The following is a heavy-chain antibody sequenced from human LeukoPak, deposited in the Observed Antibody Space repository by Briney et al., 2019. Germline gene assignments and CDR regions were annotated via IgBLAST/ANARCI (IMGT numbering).Heavy chain of an antibody. V-gene: IGHV3-30-3*01. D-gene: IGHD3-22*01. J-gene: IGHJ3*02. CDR3: AKDLTVTMIVVRGAFDI. CDR2: ISYDGSNK. Sequence: PGRSLRLSCAASGFTFSSYAMHWVRQAPGKGLEWVAVISYDGSNKYYADSVKGRFTISRDNSKNTLYLQMNSLRAEDTAVYYCAKDLTVTMIVVRGAFDIWGQGTMVTVSS. CDR1: GFTFSSYA.